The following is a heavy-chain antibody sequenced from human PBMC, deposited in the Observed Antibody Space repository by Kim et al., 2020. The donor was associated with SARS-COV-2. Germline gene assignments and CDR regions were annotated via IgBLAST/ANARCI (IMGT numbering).Heavy chain of an antibody. J-gene: IGHJ4*01. CDR3: AGRVGSYCCSTSSSFSYF. Sequence: SETLSLTCAVYGGSFSGYYWCWIRQHPPKGGVWIGGINHSGSTTYNTSLKSRLTISVDTTKNQHSLKQSSVTAAATAVYYCAGRVGSYCCSTSSSFSYF. CDR1: GGSFSGYY. D-gene: IGHD2-2*01. CDR2: INHSGST. V-gene: IGHV4-34*01.